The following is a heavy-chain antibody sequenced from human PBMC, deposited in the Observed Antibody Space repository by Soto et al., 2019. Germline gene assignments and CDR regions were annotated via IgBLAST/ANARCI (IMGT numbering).Heavy chain of an antibody. CDR1: GYTFTSSG. J-gene: IGHJ6*02. V-gene: IGHV1-18*01. CDR3: ARDQGITTIGVYSMYYYGMDV. CDR2: ISTDNGNT. Sequence: QVQLVQSGAAVKKPGASVKVSCKASGYTFTSSGISWVRQAPGQGLEWMGWISTDNGNTNYAQHLQGRVSMTTDTSTSRAYMDLRSLRSDDTAVYYCARDQGITTIGVYSMYYYGMDVWGQGTTVTVSS. D-gene: IGHD3-3*01.